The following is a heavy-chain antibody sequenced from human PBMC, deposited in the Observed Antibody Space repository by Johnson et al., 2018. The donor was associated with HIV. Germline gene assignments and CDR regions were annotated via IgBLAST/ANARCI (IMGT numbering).Heavy chain of an antibody. D-gene: IGHD3-16*02. CDR2: INWNGSST. V-gene: IGHV3-20*04. CDR1: GFTFDVYA. CDR3: ARASYVWGSYRYTGVCGAFDI. J-gene: IGHJ3*02. Sequence: VQLVESGGGVVRPGGSLRLSCAASGFTFDVYAMSWVRQAPGKGLEWVSGINWNGSSTDYADSVKGRFTISRDIAKNSLYLQMNSLRAEDTALYYCARASYVWGSYRYTGVCGAFDIWGQGTMVTVSS.